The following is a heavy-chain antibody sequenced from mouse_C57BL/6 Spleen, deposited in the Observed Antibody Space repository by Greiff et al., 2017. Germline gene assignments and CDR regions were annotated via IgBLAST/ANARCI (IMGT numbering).Heavy chain of an antibody. Sequence: EVQLMESGEGLVKPGGSLKLSCAASGFTFSSYAMSWVRQTPEKRLEWVAYLSSGGDYIYYADTVKGRFTISRDNARNTLDLQMSSLKSEDTAMYYCTRGLLLRYGFAYWGQGPLVTVSA. J-gene: IGHJ3*01. V-gene: IGHV5-9-1*02. D-gene: IGHD1-1*01. CDR2: LSSGGDYI. CDR3: TRGLLLRYGFAY. CDR1: GFTFSSYA.